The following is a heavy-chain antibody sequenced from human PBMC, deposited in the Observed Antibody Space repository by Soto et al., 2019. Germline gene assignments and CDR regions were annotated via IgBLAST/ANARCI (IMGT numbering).Heavy chain of an antibody. V-gene: IGHV1-3*01. CDR1: GYTFTSYA. CDR3: ARGGGCYAPFDY. J-gene: IGHJ4*02. D-gene: IGHD2-15*01. Sequence: ASVKVSCKASGYTFTSYAMHWVRQAPGQRLEWMGWINAGNGNTKYSQKFQVRVTITRDTSASTAYMELSSLRSEDTAVYYCARGGGCYAPFDYWGQGTLVTVSS. CDR2: INAGNGNT.